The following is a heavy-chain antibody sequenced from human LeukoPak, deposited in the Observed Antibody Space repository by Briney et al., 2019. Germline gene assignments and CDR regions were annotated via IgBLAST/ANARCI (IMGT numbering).Heavy chain of an antibody. Sequence: SETLSLTCTVSGDSISSGDDYWGWIRQPPGRGLEWIGTIHYSGTTYYNPSLKSRVSISVETSKNHFSLKVTSVTAADTAVYFCARRRLATIRAPFDHWGQGALVTVSS. D-gene: IGHD5-12*01. CDR2: IHYSGTT. CDR3: ARRRLATIRAPFDH. V-gene: IGHV4-39*02. CDR1: GDSISSGDDY. J-gene: IGHJ4*02.